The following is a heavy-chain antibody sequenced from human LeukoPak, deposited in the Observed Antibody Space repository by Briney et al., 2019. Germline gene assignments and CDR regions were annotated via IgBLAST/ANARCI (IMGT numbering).Heavy chain of an antibody. J-gene: IGHJ4*02. CDR1: GFTFSSYN. V-gene: IGHV3-21*01. CDR2: ITSGSSYI. CDR3: ARGGPAAGRFDY. D-gene: IGHD6-13*01. Sequence: GGSLRLSCAASGFTFSSYNMNWVRQAPGKGLEWVSSITSGSSYIYYADSVKGRFTISRDNSKNTLYLQMNSLRAEDTAVYYCARGGPAAGRFDYWGQGTLVTVSS.